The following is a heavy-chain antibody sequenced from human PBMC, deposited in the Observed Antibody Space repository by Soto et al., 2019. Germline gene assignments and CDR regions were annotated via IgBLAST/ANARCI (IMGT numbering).Heavy chain of an antibody. CDR2: IIPIFGTA. V-gene: IGHV1-69*13. J-gene: IGHJ3*02. CDR3: ARTYYYYDSSGYYGSAFDI. Sequence: SVKVSCKXSGGTFSSYAISWVRQAPGQGLEWMGGIIPIFGTANYAQKFQGRVTITADESTSTAYMELSSLRSEDTAVYYCARTYYYYDSSGYYGSAFDIWGQGTMVTVSS. CDR1: GGTFSSYA. D-gene: IGHD3-22*01.